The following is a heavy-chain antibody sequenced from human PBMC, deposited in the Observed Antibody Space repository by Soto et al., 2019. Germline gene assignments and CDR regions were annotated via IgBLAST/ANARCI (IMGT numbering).Heavy chain of an antibody. CDR3: ARGTLGAAAQRRLYGMDV. CDR1: GGTINNHA. Sequence: QVQLVQSGAEVKRPGSSIKVSCKASGGTINNHAISWVRQAPGQGLEWMGGIISMFGTVNYAQKWQGRVTITADESTSTASMEVRSLRSEDTYVYYCARGTLGAAAQRRLYGMDVWGQGTAVTVSS. D-gene: IGHD6-13*01. J-gene: IGHJ6*02. V-gene: IGHV1-69*01. CDR2: IISMFGTV.